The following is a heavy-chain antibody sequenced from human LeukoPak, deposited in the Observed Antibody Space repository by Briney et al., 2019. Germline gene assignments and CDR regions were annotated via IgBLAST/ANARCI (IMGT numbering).Heavy chain of an antibody. Sequence: GGSLRLSCAGSGFTFSSYSMNWVRQAPGKGLEWVSSISSSSSYLYYADSVKGRFTISRDNARNSLYLQMNNLRVADTAVYYCARGDTNYGYVFDIWGQGTMVTVSS. D-gene: IGHD4-11*01. J-gene: IGHJ3*02. V-gene: IGHV3-21*04. CDR3: ARGDTNYGYVFDI. CDR1: GFTFSSYS. CDR2: ISSSSSYL.